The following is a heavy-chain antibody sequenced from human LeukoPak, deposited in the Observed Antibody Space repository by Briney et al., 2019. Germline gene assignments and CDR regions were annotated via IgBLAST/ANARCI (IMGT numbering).Heavy chain of an antibody. CDR1: GFSFSGSW. Sequence: PGGSLRLSCAASGFSFSGSWLSWVRQAPGGGLEWVANINQDGGRIYYADSVKGRFTISRDNAKDSLYLQMNSLRAEDTAVYYCVRDRGSLTFEYWGQGTLVTASS. V-gene: IGHV3-7*01. J-gene: IGHJ4*02. D-gene: IGHD3-10*01. CDR2: INQDGGRI. CDR3: VRDRGSLTFEY.